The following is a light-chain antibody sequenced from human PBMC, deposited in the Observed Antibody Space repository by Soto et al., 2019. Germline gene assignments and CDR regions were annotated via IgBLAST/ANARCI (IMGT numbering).Light chain of an antibody. CDR2: AAY. CDR3: QQSYSTLPWT. CDR1: QSISSY. V-gene: IGKV1-39*01. Sequence: DIQMTQSPSTLSSSVGDRVTITCRASQSISSYLNWYQQKPGKAPKLLIYAAYSLQSGVPSRFSGSGSGTDFTLTISSLQPEDFATYYCQQSYSTLPWTFGQGTKVDI. J-gene: IGKJ1*01.